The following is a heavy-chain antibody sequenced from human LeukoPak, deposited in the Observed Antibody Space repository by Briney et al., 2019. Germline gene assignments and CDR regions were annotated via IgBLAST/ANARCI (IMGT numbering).Heavy chain of an antibody. CDR3: ARAGSVWGSYRHDAFDI. CDR1: GYTFSCYY. CDR2: INPNTGDT. J-gene: IGHJ3*02. D-gene: IGHD3-16*02. V-gene: IGHV1-2*02. Sequence: ASVKVSCKASGYTFSCYYMHWVRQAPGQGLEWMAWINPNTGDTNYPQKFQGRVTMTRDTSIRTVYMELTRVTSDDTAVYYCARAGSVWGSYRHDAFDIWGQGTMVTVSS.